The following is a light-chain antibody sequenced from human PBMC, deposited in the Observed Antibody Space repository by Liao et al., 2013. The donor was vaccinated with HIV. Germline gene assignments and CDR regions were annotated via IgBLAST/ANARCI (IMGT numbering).Light chain of an antibody. J-gene: IGLJ1*01. CDR3: QTWDTGTGV. V-gene: IGLV3-1*01. CDR1: QLGNKN. Sequence: SYELTQPPSVSVSPGQTASITCSGDQLGNKNICWYQQKPGQSPVLVIYEDDKRPSGIPERSSGSNSGTTATLAISGAQALDEADYYCQTWDTGTGVFGTGTKVTV. CDR2: EDD.